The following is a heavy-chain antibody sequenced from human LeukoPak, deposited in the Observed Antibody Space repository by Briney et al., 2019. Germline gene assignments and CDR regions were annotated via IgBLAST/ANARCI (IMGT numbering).Heavy chain of an antibody. J-gene: IGHJ4*02. CDR1: GFTFSSYS. CDR2: ISSSSSYI. D-gene: IGHD5-18*01. CDR3: ARDGVDTAMVF. Sequence: GGSLRLSCAASGFTFSSYSMNWVRQAPGKGLEWVSSISSSSSYIYYADSVKGRFTISRDSAKNSLYLQMNSLRAEDTAVYYCARDGVDTAMVFWGQGTLVTVSS. V-gene: IGHV3-21*01.